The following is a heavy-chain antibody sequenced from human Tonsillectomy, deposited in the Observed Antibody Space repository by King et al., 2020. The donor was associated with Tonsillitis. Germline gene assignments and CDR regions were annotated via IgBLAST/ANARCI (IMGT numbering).Heavy chain of an antibody. V-gene: IGHV3-7*03. CDR2: IKQDGSGK. Sequence: VQLVESGGGLVQPGGSLGLSCAASGFTFSTYWMSWVRQAPGKGLEWVANIKQDGSGKYYVDSVKGRFTISRDNAKNSLYLQMNSLRAEDTAVYYCVRGPSAVRGVILHYWGLGTLVTVSS. J-gene: IGHJ4*02. CDR3: VRGPSAVRGVILHY. CDR1: GFTFSTYW. D-gene: IGHD3-10*01.